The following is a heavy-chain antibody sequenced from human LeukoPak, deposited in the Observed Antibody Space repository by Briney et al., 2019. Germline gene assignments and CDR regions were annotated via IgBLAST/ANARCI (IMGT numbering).Heavy chain of an antibody. CDR3: ARDLVGAFDY. J-gene: IGHJ4*02. CDR2: ISSSGSTI. Sequence: GGSLRLSCAASGFTFSSYEMDWVRQAPGKGLEWVSYISSSGSTIYYADSVKGRFTISRDNAKNSLYLQMNSLRAEDTAVYYCARDLVGAFDYWGQGTLVTVSS. CDR1: GFTFSSYE. V-gene: IGHV3-48*03. D-gene: IGHD1-26*01.